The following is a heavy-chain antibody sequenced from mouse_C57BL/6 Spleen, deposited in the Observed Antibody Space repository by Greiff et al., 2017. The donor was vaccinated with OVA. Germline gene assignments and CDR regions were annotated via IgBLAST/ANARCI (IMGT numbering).Heavy chain of an antibody. J-gene: IGHJ2*01. V-gene: IGHV1-72*01. D-gene: IGHD2-14*01. CDR3: AREEYDWFFDY. Sequence: QVQLQQPGAELVKPGASVKLSCKASGYTFTSYWMHWVKQRPGRGLEWIGRIDPTSGGTKYNEKFKSKATLTVAKSSSTAYMQLSSLASEDSAVDYCAREEYDWFFDYWGQGTTLTVSS. CDR1: GYTFTSYW. CDR2: IDPTSGGT.